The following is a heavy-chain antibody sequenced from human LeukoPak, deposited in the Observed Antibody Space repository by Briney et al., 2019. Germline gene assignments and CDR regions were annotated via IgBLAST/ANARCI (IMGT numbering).Heavy chain of an antibody. D-gene: IGHD6-19*01. CDR2: ISPSGITT. CDR3: ARQRSSYYFDS. Sequence: GGSLRLSCAVSGFTFSDHYVSWIRQAPGKGLDWLSYISPSGITTKYADSVKGRFTVPRDNAKNSVFLQLNNLRVEDTAVYFCARQRSSYYFDSWGQGTLVTVSS. CDR1: GFTFSDHY. V-gene: IGHV3-11*01. J-gene: IGHJ4*02.